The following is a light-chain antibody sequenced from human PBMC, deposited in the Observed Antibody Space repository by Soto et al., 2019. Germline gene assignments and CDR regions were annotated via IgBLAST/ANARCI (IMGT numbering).Light chain of an antibody. CDR2: GVT. V-gene: IGLV2-14*01. J-gene: IGLJ1*01. Sequence: QSALTQPASVSGSPRQSITISCTGTGSDDGGYNYFSWYQQHPGKAPKLMIYGVTNRPSGVSNRFSGSKSGNTASLTISGLQAEDEADYYCSSYTSSSTLVFGTGTKVTVL. CDR1: GSDDGGYNY. CDR3: SSYTSSSTLV.